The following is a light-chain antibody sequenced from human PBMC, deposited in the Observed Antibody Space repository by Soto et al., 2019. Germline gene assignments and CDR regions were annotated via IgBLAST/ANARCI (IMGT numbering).Light chain of an antibody. J-gene: IGLJ2*01. CDR3: SSFTTSSTVL. CDR2: EVR. CDR1: RSDVGGYDY. V-gene: IGLV2-14*01. Sequence: QSALTQPASVSGSPGQSITISCTGTRSDVGGYDYVSWYQQHPGKAPKLMIYEVRNRPSGVSDRFSGSKSGNTASLTISGLQAEDEADYYCSSFTTSSTVLFGGGTKLTVL.